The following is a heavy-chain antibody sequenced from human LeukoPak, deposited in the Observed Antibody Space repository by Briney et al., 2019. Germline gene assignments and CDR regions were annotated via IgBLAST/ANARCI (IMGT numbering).Heavy chain of an antibody. CDR3: ARDLSRKWTLDH. J-gene: IGHJ4*02. V-gene: IGHV3-30*03. Sequence: GRSLRLSCAASGFTFSSHGMHWVRQAPDKGLEWVSVISYDGSNIYYVDSVKGRFTISRDNSKNILYLQMNSLRAEDTAVYYCARDLSRKWTLDHWGQGTLVTVSS. CDR1: GFTFSSHG. CDR2: ISYDGSNI. D-gene: IGHD2-8*01.